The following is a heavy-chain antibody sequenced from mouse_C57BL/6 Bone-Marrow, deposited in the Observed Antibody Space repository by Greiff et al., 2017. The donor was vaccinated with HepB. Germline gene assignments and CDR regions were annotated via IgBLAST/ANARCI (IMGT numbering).Heavy chain of an antibody. CDR2: ISDGGSYT. CDR3: AIGGPTIVTTWYVNV. J-gene: IGHJ1*03. V-gene: IGHV5-4*03. D-gene: IGHD2-5*01. CDR1: GFTFSSYA. Sequence: EVKLMESGGGLVKPGGSLKLSCAASGFTFSSYAMSWVRQTPEKRLEWVATISDGGSYTYYPANVKGRFTISRDNAKNNLYLQRNHLTSEDTAMYYCAIGGPTIVTTWYVNVWGTGTTVTVSS.